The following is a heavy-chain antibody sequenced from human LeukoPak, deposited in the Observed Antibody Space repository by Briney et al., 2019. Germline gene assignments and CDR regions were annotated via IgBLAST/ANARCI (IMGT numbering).Heavy chain of an antibody. V-gene: IGHV3-66*04. D-gene: IGHD2-21*02. CDR3: ARLSGDIVVLTAIYFGY. J-gene: IGHJ4*02. CDR2: IYSGGGT. Sequence: GGSLRLSCAASGFNVSSNYMSWVRQAPGKGLEWVSVIYSGGGTYYADSVKGRLTISRDNSKNTLYLQMNSLRAEDTAVYYCARLSGDIVVLTAIYFGYWGQGTLVTVSS. CDR1: GFNVSSNY.